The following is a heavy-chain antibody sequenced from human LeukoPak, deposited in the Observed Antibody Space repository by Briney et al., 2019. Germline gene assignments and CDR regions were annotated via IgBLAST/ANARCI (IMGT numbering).Heavy chain of an antibody. Sequence: GASVKVSCKASGYTFTGYYMHWVRQAPGQGLEWMGWINPNSGGTNYAQKFQGWVTMTRDTSISTAYMELSRLRSDDTAVYYCARDLGELLWFGDLRAGYAFDIWGQGTMDTVSS. D-gene: IGHD3-10*01. V-gene: IGHV1-2*04. CDR2: INPNSGGT. J-gene: IGHJ3*02. CDR3: ARDLGELLWFGDLRAGYAFDI. CDR1: GYTFTGYY.